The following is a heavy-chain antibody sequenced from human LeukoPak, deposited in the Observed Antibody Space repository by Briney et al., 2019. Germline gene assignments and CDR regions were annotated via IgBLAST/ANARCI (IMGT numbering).Heavy chain of an antibody. D-gene: IGHD2-2*01. CDR2: IRYDGSNK. V-gene: IGHV3-30*02. CDR1: GFTFSSYG. J-gene: IGHJ4*02. CDR3: AKTHSRYCSSTSCYGPFDY. Sequence: GGSLRLSCAASGFTFSSYGMHWVRQAPGKGLEWVAFIRYDGSNKYYADSVKGRFTISRDNSKNTLYLQMNSLRAEDTAVYYCAKTHSRYCSSTSCYGPFDYWGQGTLVTVSS.